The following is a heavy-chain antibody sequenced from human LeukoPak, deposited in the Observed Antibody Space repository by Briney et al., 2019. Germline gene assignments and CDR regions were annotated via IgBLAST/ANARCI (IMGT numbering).Heavy chain of an antibody. Sequence: SETLSLTCTVSGGSVSSNIHYWVWIRQPPGKGLQWIGSIYYSGYTYYNPSLKSRVTISVDTSKNHFSLKMSSVTAADTALYYCARDRMGGNGGKWFDPWGQGTLVTVSS. CDR2: IYYSGYT. CDR1: GGSVSSNIHY. J-gene: IGHJ5*02. V-gene: IGHV4-39*07. CDR3: ARDRMGGNGGKWFDP. D-gene: IGHD4-23*01.